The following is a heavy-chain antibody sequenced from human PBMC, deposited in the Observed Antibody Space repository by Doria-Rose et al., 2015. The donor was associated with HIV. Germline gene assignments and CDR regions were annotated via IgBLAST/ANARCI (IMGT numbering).Heavy chain of an antibody. J-gene: IGHJ4*02. V-gene: IGHV1-3*01. D-gene: IGHD2-2*01. CDR3: AKDRVRVVQAATTLDF. CDR2: INVDNGNT. CDR1: GYTFTRYA. Sequence: QVQLVQSGAEVKKPGASVRVSCKASGYTFTRYAMHWVRQAPGPRPEWMGWINVDNGNTEYSQKFHGRLTITRDTSASTAYMELSSLTPDDTAVYYCAKDRVRVVQAATTLDFWGQGTLVTVSS.